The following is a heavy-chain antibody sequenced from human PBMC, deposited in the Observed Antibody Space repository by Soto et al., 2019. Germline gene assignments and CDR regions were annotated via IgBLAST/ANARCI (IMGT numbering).Heavy chain of an antibody. D-gene: IGHD3-10*01. Sequence: GASVKVSCKASGYTFINYAMHWVRQAPGQRLEWMGCINVGNGNIQYSQKFQGRVSISRDTSANTVYMEPSSLTSEDTATYYCARGDGPGSWLIDYWGQGALVTVSS. V-gene: IGHV1-3*01. CDR2: INVGNGNI. J-gene: IGHJ4*02. CDR3: ARGDGPGSWLIDY. CDR1: GYTFINYA.